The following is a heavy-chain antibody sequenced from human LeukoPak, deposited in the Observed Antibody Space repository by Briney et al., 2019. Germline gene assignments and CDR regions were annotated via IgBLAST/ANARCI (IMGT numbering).Heavy chain of an antibody. Sequence: QPGGSLRLSCAASGFAFSSYAMTWVRQTPGKGLVWVSAISGSGGSTYYADSVKGRFTISRDNSKNTLYLQMNSLRAEDTAVYYCAKDRLTVPNDYWGQGTLVTVSS. CDR1: GFAFSSYA. CDR3: AKDRLTVPNDY. D-gene: IGHD3-22*01. J-gene: IGHJ4*02. V-gene: IGHV3-23*01. CDR2: ISGSGGST.